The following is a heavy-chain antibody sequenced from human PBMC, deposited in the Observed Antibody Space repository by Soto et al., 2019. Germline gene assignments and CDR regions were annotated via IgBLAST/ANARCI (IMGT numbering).Heavy chain of an antibody. CDR1: GGFVTSGSYY. V-gene: IGHV4-34*01. CDR2: MSHSGGT. D-gene: IGHD1-1*01. J-gene: IGHJ3*02. Sequence: QVQLQQWGAGLLKPSETLSLTCAVYGGFVTSGSYYWSWIRQPPGQGLEWIGEMSHSGGTHFTPSLKSGVTISVDTSKNQFTLKMSYVTAADTALYYCARVERGTATTVVDAFDIWGPGTMVTVSS. CDR3: ARVERGTATTVVDAFDI.